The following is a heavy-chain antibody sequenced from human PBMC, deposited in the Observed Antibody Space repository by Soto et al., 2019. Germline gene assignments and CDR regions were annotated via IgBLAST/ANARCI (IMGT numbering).Heavy chain of an antibody. CDR3: ARGRIQLWLQVSWFDP. V-gene: IGHV1-3*01. D-gene: IGHD5-18*01. CDR1: GYTFTSYA. J-gene: IGHJ5*02. Sequence: ASVKVSCKASGYTFTSYAMHWVRQAPGQRLEWMGWINAGNGNTKYSQKFQGRVTITRDTSASTAYVELSSLRSEDTAVYYCARGRIQLWLQVSWFDPWGQGTLVTVSS. CDR2: INAGNGNT.